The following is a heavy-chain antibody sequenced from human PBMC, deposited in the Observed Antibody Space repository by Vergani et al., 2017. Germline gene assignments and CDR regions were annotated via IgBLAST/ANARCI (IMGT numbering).Heavy chain of an antibody. V-gene: IGHV1-18*01. D-gene: IGHD3-3*01. Sequence: QVQLVQSGAEVKKPGASVKVSCKASGYTFTSYAMHWVRQAPGQGLEWMGWISAYNGNTNYAQKLQGRVTMTTDTSTSTAYMELRSLRSDDTAVYYCARDRVRFTSLYGMDVWGQGTTVTVSS. CDR2: ISAYNGNT. J-gene: IGHJ6*02. CDR3: ARDRVRFTSLYGMDV. CDR1: GYTFTSYA.